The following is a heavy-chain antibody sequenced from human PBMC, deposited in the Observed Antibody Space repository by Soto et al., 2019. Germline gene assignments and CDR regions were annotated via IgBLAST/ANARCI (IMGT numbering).Heavy chain of an antibody. CDR3: ARPAIAAAVSAFDY. J-gene: IGHJ4*02. D-gene: IGHD6-13*01. CDR2: IYYSGST. CDR1: GGSISTGGYY. V-gene: IGHV4-61*08. Sequence: SETLSLTCTVSGGSISTGGYYWNWIRQHPGKGLEWIGYIYYSGSTNYNPSLKSRVTISVDTSRNQFSLKLTSVTAADTAVYYCARPAIAAAVSAFDYWGQGTLVTVSS.